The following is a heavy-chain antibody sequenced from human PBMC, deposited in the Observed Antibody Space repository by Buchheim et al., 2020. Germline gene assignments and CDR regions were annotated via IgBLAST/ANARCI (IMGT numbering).Heavy chain of an antibody. V-gene: IGHV3-15*01. Sequence: EVQLVESGGGLVKPGGSLRLSCAASGFTFSNAWMSWVRQVPGKGLEWVGRIKSNINGGTTEYAAPVKGRFTISRDDSKNTLYLQMNSLKTEDTAVYYCTTEDSSSPYNWFDPWGQGTL. CDR2: IKSNINGGTT. CDR3: TTEDSSSPYNWFDP. J-gene: IGHJ5*02. D-gene: IGHD6-6*01. CDR1: GFTFSNAW.